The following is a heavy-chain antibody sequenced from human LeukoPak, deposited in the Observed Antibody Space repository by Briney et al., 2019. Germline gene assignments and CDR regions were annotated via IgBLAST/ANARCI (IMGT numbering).Heavy chain of an antibody. D-gene: IGHD6-13*01. CDR2: IYPGDSDT. CDR1: GYSFTSYW. Sequence: RPGESLKISCKGSGYSFTSYWIGWVRQLPGKGLEWMGIIYPGDSDTRYSPSFQGQVTISADKSISTASLQWSSLKASDTAMYYCARPRIAAAGHDAFDIWGQGTMVTVSS. J-gene: IGHJ3*02. V-gene: IGHV5-51*01. CDR3: ARPRIAAAGHDAFDI.